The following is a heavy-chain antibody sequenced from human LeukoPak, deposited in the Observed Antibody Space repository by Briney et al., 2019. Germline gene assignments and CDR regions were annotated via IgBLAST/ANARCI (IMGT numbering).Heavy chain of an antibody. CDR3: ASSNGPGYSYGLKGMDV. D-gene: IGHD5-18*01. V-gene: IGHV3-23*01. Sequence: GGSLRLSCVASGFTFSSYAMNWVRQAPGKGLKWVSGISGSGGRTYYADSVKGRFTISRDNSKNTLYLQMNSLRAEDTALYYCASSNGPGYSYGLKGMDVWGQGTTVTVSS. CDR2: ISGSGGRT. J-gene: IGHJ6*02. CDR1: GFTFSSYA.